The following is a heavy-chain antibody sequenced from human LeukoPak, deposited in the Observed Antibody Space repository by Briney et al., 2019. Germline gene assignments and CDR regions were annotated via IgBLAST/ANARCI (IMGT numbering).Heavy chain of an antibody. CDR2: TWYHGINK. CDR3: AKGTSSSCYSAPNY. Sequence: GGSLRLSCVASGFTFSAYGMHWVRQAPGKGLEWVSGTWYHGINKYYADSVKGRFTISRDNSKNTLYLQMNSLRAEDTAVYYCAKGTSSSCYSAPNYWGQGTLVTVSS. V-gene: IGHV3-33*06. J-gene: IGHJ4*02. CDR1: GFTFSAYG. D-gene: IGHD2-15*01.